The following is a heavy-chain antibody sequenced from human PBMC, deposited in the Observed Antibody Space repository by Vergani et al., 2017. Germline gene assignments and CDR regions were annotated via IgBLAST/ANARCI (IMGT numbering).Heavy chain of an antibody. D-gene: IGHD6-13*01. Sequence: EVQLLESGGGLVQPGGSLRLSCAASGFTFSSYAMSWVRQAPGKGLEWVSAISGSGGSTYYADSVKGRFSISRDNAKNSLSLQMDSLRDEDTAFYYCVKGQITISAGHFDSWGQGTLVTVS. CDR3: VKGQITISAGHFDS. CDR1: GFTFSSYA. CDR2: ISGSGGST. V-gene: IGHV3-23*01. J-gene: IGHJ4*02.